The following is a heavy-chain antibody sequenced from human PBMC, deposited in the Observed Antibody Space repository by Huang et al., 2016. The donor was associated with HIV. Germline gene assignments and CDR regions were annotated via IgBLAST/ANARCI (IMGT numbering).Heavy chain of an antibody. Sequence: QEWGAGLLKPSETLSLTCAVYGGSFSGYYWTWVRQPPGKGLEWIGEINHFGSTNYNPSLKTRLSISIDTSKNLFSLKMKSVTAADTAVYYCARGRKWLQLRGAYYLDDWGRGTLVTVSS. CDR3: ARGRKWLQLRGAYYLDD. CDR2: INHFGST. V-gene: IGHV4-34*01. CDR1: GGSFSGYY. D-gene: IGHD4-4*01. J-gene: IGHJ4*02.